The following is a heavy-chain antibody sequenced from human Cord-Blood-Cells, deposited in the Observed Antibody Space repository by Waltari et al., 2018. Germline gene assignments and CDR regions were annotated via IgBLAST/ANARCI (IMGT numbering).Heavy chain of an antibody. V-gene: IGHV4-34*01. CDR1: GGSFRGYY. CDR3: ARRAATTVDY. J-gene: IGHJ4*02. CDR2: INHSGST. D-gene: IGHD2-15*01. Sequence: QVQLQQWGAGLLKPSETLSLTCAVYGGSFRGYYCSWIRQPPGKGLEWIGEINHSGSTNYNPSLKSRVTISVDTSKNQFSLKLSPVTAADTAVYYCARRAATTVDYWGQGTLVTVSS.